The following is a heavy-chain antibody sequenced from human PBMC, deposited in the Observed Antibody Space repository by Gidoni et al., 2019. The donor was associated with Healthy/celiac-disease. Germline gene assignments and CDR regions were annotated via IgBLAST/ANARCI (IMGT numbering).Heavy chain of an antibody. D-gene: IGHD4-17*01. J-gene: IGHJ4*02. Sequence: QVQLQESGPGLVKPSETLYLTCAVSGYSISSGYYWGWIRQPPGKGLEWIGSIYHSGSTYYNPSLKSRVTISVDTSKNQFSLKLSSVTAADTAVYYCASYRYDYGDYTPTPFDYWGQGTLVTVSS. CDR3: ASYRYDYGDYTPTPFDY. CDR1: GYSISSGYY. V-gene: IGHV4-38-2*01. CDR2: IYHSGST.